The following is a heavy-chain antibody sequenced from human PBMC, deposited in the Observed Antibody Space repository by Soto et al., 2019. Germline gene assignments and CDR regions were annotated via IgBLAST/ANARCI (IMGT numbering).Heavy chain of an antibody. CDR1: GGSFSSGSYC. J-gene: IGHJ4*02. CDR2: IYYSGST. CDR3: ARVWGYYFDY. D-gene: IGHD3-10*01. Sequence: PSETLSLTCTVSGGSFSSGSYCWSWIRQPPGKGLEWIGYIYYSGSTNYNPSLKSRVTISVDTSKNQFSLKLSSVTAADTAVYYCARVWGYYFDYWGQGTLVTVSS. V-gene: IGHV4-61*01.